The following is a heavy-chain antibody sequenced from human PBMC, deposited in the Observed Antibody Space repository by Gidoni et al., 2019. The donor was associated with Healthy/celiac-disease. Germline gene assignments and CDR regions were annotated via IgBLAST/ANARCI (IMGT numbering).Heavy chain of an antibody. J-gene: IGHJ4*02. D-gene: IGHD2-2*01. Sequence: EVQLVESGGGLVQPGGSLRLSCAASGLTFRRYRMNWVRQAPGKGLEWVSYISSSSSTIYYADSVKGRFTISRDNAKNSLYLQMNSLRAEDTAVYYCARDPGYCSSTSCYVYFDYWGQGTLVTVSS. CDR2: ISSSSSTI. CDR3: ARDPGYCSSTSCYVYFDY. V-gene: IGHV3-48*01. CDR1: GLTFRRYR.